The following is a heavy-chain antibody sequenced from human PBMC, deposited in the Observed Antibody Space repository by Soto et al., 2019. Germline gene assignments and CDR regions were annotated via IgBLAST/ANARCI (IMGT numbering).Heavy chain of an antibody. CDR2: ISSSSSVI. D-gene: IGHD7-27*01. V-gene: IGHV3-48*01. J-gene: IGHJ6*03. CDR1: GFILSDCA. CDR3: ARDLSRGSNWYYYMDV. Sequence: EVQLVESGGGLVQPGGSLRLSCATSGFILSDCAMNWVRQAPGKGLEWVSYISSSSSVIDYADSVKGRFTVSRDNARNSLYLQMSSLRAEDTAVYYCARDLSRGSNWYYYMDVWGKGTTVTVSS.